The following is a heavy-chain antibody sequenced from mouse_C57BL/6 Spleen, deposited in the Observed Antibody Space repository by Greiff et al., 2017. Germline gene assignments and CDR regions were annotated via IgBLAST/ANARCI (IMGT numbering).Heavy chain of an antibody. D-gene: IGHD4-1*01. J-gene: IGHJ1*03. CDR2: FHPYNDDT. CDR3: ARQTGKGYFDV. V-gene: IGHV1-47*01. CDR1: GYTFTTYP. Sequence: QVQLKESGAELVKPGASVKMSCTASGYTFTTYPIEWMKQNHGKSLEWIGNFHPYNDDTKYNEKFKGKATLTVEKSYSTLYLELSRLTSDDAAVYYWARQTGKGYFDVWGTGTTVTVSS.